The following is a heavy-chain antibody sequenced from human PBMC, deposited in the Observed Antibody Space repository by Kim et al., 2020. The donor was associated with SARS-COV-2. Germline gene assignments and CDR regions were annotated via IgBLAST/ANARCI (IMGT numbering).Heavy chain of an antibody. CDR3: ARGDFWSGYDY. CDR2: T. J-gene: IGHJ4*02. D-gene: IGHD3-3*01. V-gene: IGHV4-59*09. Sequence: TNYNPSLKSRVTISVDASKNQCSLKLSSVTAADTAVYYCARGDFWSGYDYWGQGTLVTVSS.